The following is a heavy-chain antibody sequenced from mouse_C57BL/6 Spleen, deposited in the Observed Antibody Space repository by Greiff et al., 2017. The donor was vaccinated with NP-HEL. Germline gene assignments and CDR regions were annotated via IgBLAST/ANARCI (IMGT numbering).Heavy chain of an antibody. CDR3: ARGGWDGFDY. V-gene: IGHV5-4*03. CDR1: GFTFSSYA. J-gene: IGHJ2*01. Sequence: DVMLVESGGGLVKPGGSLKLSCAASGFTFSSYAMSWVRQTPEKRLEWVATISDGGSYTYYPDNVKGRFTISRDNAKNNLYLQMSHLKSEDTAMYYCARGGWDGFDYWGQGTTLTVSS. D-gene: IGHD4-1*01. CDR2: ISDGGSYT.